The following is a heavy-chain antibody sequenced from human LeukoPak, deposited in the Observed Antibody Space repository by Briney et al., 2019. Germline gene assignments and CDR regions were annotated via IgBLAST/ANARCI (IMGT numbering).Heavy chain of an antibody. D-gene: IGHD2-21*02. CDR1: GGTFSSYA. J-gene: IGHJ3*01. V-gene: IGHV1-69*01. CDR3: ARSHFSPSIVVVTAIDEGAFDV. Sequence: ASVKVSCKASGGTFSSYAISWVRQAPGQGLEWMGGIIPIFGTANYAQKFQGRVTITADESTSTAYMELSSLRSEDTAVYYCARSHFSPSIVVVTAIDEGAFDVWAKGQWSPSLQ. CDR2: IIPIFGTA.